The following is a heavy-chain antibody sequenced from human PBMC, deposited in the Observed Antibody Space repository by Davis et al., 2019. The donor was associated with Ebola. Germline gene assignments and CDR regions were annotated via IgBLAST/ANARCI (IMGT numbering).Heavy chain of an antibody. D-gene: IGHD2-2*01. Sequence: GSLRLPCALSGCPISSSNWWSWVCQLPGQGLEWIGEIYHSGSTNFNPSLKSRVTISVDTSKNQFSLKLSSVTAADTAVYYCAGLYCSSTSCSYGMDVWGQGTTVTVYS. J-gene: IGHJ6*01. V-gene: IGHV4-4*02. CDR3: AGLYCSSTSCSYGMDV. CDR1: GCPISSSNW. CDR2: IYHSGST.